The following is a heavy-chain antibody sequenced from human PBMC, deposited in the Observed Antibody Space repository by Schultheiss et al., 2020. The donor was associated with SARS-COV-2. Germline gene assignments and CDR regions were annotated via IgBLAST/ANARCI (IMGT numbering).Heavy chain of an antibody. CDR2: INPNSGGT. J-gene: IGHJ6*02. Sequence: ASVKVSCKASGYTFTGYYMHWVRQAPGQGLEWMGWINPNSGGTNYAQKFQGRVTMTRDTSISTAYMELSRLRSDDTAVYYCARDVGGRIQLWLGSGPSYYGMDVWGQGTTVTVSS. CDR1: GYTFTGYY. V-gene: IGHV1-2*02. D-gene: IGHD5-18*01. CDR3: ARDVGGRIQLWLGSGPSYYGMDV.